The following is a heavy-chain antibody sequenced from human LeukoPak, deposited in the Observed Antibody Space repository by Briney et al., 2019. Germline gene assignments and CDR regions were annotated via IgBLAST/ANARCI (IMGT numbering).Heavy chain of an antibody. CDR3: AKDTSSSPRGMDV. V-gene: IGHV3-9*01. Sequence: PGGSLRLSCAASGFTFDDYAMHWVRQAPGKGLEWVSGISWNSGSIGYADSVKGRFTISRDNAKNSLYLQINSLRAEDTALYYCAKDTSSSPRGMDVWGQGTTVTVSS. D-gene: IGHD6-19*01. J-gene: IGHJ6*02. CDR2: ISWNSGSI. CDR1: GFTFDDYA.